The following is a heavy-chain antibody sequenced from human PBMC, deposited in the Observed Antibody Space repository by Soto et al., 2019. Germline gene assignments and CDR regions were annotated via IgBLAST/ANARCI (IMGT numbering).Heavy chain of an antibody. CDR3: VRAGHCITTVGYGNWFDP. J-gene: IGHJ5*02. CDR1: GFTFSTYW. D-gene: IGHD3-22*01. CDR2: INSDASHT. V-gene: IGHV3-74*01. Sequence: GGSLRLSCAASGFTFSTYWMHWIRQVPGKGLEWVSRINSDASHTYYADSVKGRFTISRDNAKNTLHLEMNSLRAEDTAVYYCVRAGHCITTVGYGNWFDPWAQGTMATVSS.